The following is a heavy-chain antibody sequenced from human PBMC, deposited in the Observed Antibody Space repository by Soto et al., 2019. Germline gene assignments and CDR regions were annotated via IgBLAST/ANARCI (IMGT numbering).Heavy chain of an antibody. CDR3: ARSTGRITIFGVVTRPFDY. V-gene: IGHV4-31*03. CDR2: IYYSGST. CDR1: GGSISSGCYY. Sequence: PSETLSVTCTVSGGSISSGCYYWSWIRQHPGKGLEWIGYIYYSGSTYYNPSLKSRVTISVDTSKNQFSLKLSSVTAADTAVYYCARSTGRITIFGVVTRPFDYWGQGTLVTVSS. J-gene: IGHJ4*02. D-gene: IGHD3-3*01.